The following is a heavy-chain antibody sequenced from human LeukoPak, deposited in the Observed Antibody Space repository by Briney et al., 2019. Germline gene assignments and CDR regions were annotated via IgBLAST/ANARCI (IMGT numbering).Heavy chain of an antibody. CDR1: GFTFSSYW. D-gene: IGHD2-15*01. CDR2: IKQDGSER. J-gene: IGHJ4*02. Sequence: GGSLRLSCAASGFTFSSYWTSWVRQAPGKGLEWVANIKQDGSERYYVDSVKGRFTISRDNAKNSLYLQMNNLRAVDTAVYYCARGPSGGNGFSYWGLGTLVTVSS. CDR3: ARGPSGGNGFSY. V-gene: IGHV3-7*04.